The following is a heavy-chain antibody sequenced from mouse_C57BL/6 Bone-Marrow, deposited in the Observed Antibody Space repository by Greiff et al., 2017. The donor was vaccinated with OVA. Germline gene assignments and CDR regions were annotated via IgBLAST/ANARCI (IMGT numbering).Heavy chain of an antibody. CDR2: IYPGDGDT. CDR3: ARGRLPFDY. J-gene: IGHJ2*01. D-gene: IGHD5-5*01. Sequence: VKLQESGPELVKPGASVKISCKASGYAFSSSWMNWVKQRPGKGLEWIGRIYPGDGDTNYNGKFKGKATLTAEKSSSTAYMQLSSLTSEDSAVYFCARGRLPFDYWGQGTTLTVSS. V-gene: IGHV1-82*01. CDR1: GYAFSSSW.